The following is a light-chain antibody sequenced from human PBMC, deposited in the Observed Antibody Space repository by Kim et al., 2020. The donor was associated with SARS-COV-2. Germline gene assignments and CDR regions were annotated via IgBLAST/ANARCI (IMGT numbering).Light chain of an antibody. V-gene: IGKV3-15*01. CDR3: QQYNNWPYT. Sequence: SVSPGERATHTEGASQRVSSNLAWYQQKFGQAPGLLIYVASTRATGIPARFSGSGSGTEFTLTISSLQSEDFAVYYCQQYNNWPYTFDQGTKLEIK. J-gene: IGKJ2*01. CDR1: QRVSSN. CDR2: VAS.